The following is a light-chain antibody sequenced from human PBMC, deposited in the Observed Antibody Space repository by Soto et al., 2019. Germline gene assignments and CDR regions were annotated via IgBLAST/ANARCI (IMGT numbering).Light chain of an antibody. Sequence: EIVLTQAPCTLPLSPGERATLSCRASQRVSSSSLAWYQQKPGQDPRLQIYGPSSRDTGIPDRISGSGSGTDFSLTIRRLEPEEFAVYYCHQYGSSPSTFGQGTEVEI. CDR2: GPS. V-gene: IGKV3-20*01. J-gene: IGKJ1*01. CDR1: QRVSSSS. CDR3: HQYGSSPST.